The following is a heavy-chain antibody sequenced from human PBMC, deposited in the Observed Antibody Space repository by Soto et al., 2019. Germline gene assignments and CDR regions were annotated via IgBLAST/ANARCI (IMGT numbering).Heavy chain of an antibody. CDR2: ISQSASP. CDR1: SRSSSSGGYA. Sequence: PPETLSLRWAVSSRSSSSGGYARAWSGQPRPEGREWVGNISQSASPYYNLSLESRVTIAADRSKNQFSLNLDSVTAADTAVYYCSRSESGGDAYFDYGGQGTVVTVSS. V-gene: IGHV4-30-2*01. D-gene: IGHD2-21*02. CDR3: SRSESGGDAYFDY. J-gene: IGHJ4*02.